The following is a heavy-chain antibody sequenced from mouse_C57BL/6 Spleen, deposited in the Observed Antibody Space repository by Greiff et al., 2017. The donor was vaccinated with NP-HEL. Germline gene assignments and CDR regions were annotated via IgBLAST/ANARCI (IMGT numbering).Heavy chain of an antibody. CDR3: ARGGYYDCFAY. CDR2: ISSGSSTI. J-gene: IGHJ3*01. CDR1: GFTFSDYG. D-gene: IGHD2-4*01. Sequence: EVKLMESGGGLVKPGGSLKLSCAASGFTFSDYGMHWVRQAPEKGLEWVAYISSGSSTIYYADTVKGRFTISRDNAKNTLFLQMTSLRSEDTAMYYCARGGYYDCFAYWGQGTLVTVSA. V-gene: IGHV5-17*01.